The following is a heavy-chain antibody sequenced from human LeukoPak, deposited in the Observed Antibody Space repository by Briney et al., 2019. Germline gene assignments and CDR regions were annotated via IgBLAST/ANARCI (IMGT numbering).Heavy chain of an antibody. D-gene: IGHD3-10*01. Sequence: WASVKVSCKASGYTFTGYYMHWVRQAPGQGLEWMGWINPNSGGTNYAQKFQGRVTMTRDTSISTAYMVLNRLRSDDTAVYSCAREYYYSSGNYYNRIDYWGQGTLVTVSS. J-gene: IGHJ4*02. V-gene: IGHV1-2*02. CDR2: INPNSGGT. CDR1: GYTFTGYY. CDR3: AREYYYSSGNYYNRIDY.